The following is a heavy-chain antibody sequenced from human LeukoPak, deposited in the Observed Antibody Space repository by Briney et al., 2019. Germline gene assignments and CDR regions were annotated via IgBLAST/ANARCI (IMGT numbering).Heavy chain of an antibody. J-gene: IGHJ3*02. CDR3: ARDTYDILTGYYGRDAFDI. CDR2: IYTSGST. V-gene: IGHV4-61*02. Sequence: SETLSLTCTVSGGSISSSSYYWSWIRQPAGKGLEWIGRIYTSGSTNYNPSLKSRVTMSVDTSKNQFSLKLSSVTAADTAVYYCARDTYDILTGYYGRDAFDIWGQGTMVTVSS. D-gene: IGHD3-9*01. CDR1: GGSISSSSYY.